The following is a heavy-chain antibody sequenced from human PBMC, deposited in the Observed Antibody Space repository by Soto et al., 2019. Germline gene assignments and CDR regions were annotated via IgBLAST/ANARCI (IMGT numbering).Heavy chain of an antibody. V-gene: IGHV1-69*13. Sequence: SVKVSCKASGVTFSSYAISWVRQAPGQGLEWMGGIIPIFGTANYAQKFQDRVTITADESTSTAYMELSSLRSEDTAVYYCARGASSSSWGYYYYGMDVWGQGTTVTVSS. D-gene: IGHD6-13*01. CDR2: IIPIFGTA. CDR1: GVTFSSYA. CDR3: ARGASSSSWGYYYYGMDV. J-gene: IGHJ6*02.